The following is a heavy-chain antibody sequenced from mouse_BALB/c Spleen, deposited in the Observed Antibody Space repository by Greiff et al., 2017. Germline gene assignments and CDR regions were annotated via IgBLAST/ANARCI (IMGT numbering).Heavy chain of an antibody. J-gene: IGHJ3*01. CDR1: GYAFTNYW. CDR3: ARGGYGFAY. V-gene: IGHV1-63*01. Sequence: VQRVESGAELVRPGTSVKISCKASGYAFTNYWLGWVKQRPGHGLEWIGDIYPGSGNTYYNEKFKGKATLTADKSSSTAYMQLSSLTSEDSAVYFCARGGYGFAYWGQGTLVTVSA. D-gene: IGHD1-2*01. CDR2: IYPGSGNT.